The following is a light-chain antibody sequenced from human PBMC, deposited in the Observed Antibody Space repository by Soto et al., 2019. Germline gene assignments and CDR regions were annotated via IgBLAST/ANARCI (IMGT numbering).Light chain of an antibody. CDR3: QQSNTYSWT. V-gene: IGKV1-5*03. J-gene: IGKJ1*01. CDR2: KAS. CDR1: QSITGW. Sequence: DIQMTQSPSSLSASVVDRVTLTCRASQSITGWLAWFQQKPGKAPKLLISKASSLESGVPSRFSGSGSGTEFTLTISSLQPDDFATYYCQQSNTYSWTFGQGTKVDIK.